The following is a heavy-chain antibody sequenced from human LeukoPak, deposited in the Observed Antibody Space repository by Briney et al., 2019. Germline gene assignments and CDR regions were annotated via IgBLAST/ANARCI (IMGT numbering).Heavy chain of an antibody. J-gene: IGHJ5*02. CDR1: GGSFSGYY. CDR3: ARHGINYDYVWGSYRSRKFNWFDP. D-gene: IGHD3-16*02. Sequence: SSETLSLTCAVYGGSFSGYYWSWIRQPPGKGLEWIGEINHSGSTNYNPSLKSRVTISVDTSKNQFSLKLSSVTAADTAVYYCARHGINYDYVWGSYRSRKFNWFDPWGQGTLVTVSS. V-gene: IGHV4-34*01. CDR2: INHSGST.